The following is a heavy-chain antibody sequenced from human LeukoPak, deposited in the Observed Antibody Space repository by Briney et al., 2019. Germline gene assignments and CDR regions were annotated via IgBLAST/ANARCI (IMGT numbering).Heavy chain of an antibody. D-gene: IGHD5-12*01. V-gene: IGHV5-51*01. CDR3: ARRGYSDYDFWFDP. Sequence: GESLKISCKGSGYSFISYWIAWVRQMPGKGLEWMGIIYPGDSDTRYGPSFQGQVTISADKSISTAYLQWSSLKASDTAMYYCARRGYSDYDFWFDPWGQGTLVTVSS. CDR2: IYPGDSDT. CDR1: GYSFISYW. J-gene: IGHJ5*02.